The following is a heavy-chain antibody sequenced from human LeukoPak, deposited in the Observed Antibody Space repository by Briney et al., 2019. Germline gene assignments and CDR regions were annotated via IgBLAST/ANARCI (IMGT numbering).Heavy chain of an antibody. Sequence: GGSLRLSCAASGFTVRSNYMSWVRQAPGKELEWVSVIYSGGSTYYADSVKGRFTISRDNSKNTLYLQMNSLRAEDTAVYYCARENDKHYDYWGQGTLVTVSS. CDR3: ARENDKHYDY. D-gene: IGHD3-22*01. CDR2: IYSGGST. CDR1: GFTVRSNY. V-gene: IGHV3-66*01. J-gene: IGHJ4*02.